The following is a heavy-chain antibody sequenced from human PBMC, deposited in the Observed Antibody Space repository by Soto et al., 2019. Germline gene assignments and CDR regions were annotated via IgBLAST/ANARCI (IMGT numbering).Heavy chain of an antibody. D-gene: IGHD2-15*01. CDR2: IYSGGST. V-gene: IGHV3-53*01. CDR1: GFTVSSNY. J-gene: IGHJ6*02. CDR3: ARECSGGSCYGGMDV. Sequence: EVQLVESGGGLIQPGGSLRLSCAASGFTVSSNYMSWVRQAPGKGLEWVSVIYSGGSTYYADSVKGRFTISRDNSKNTLYLQMHSLRAEDTAVYYCARECSGGSCYGGMDVWGQGTTVTVSS.